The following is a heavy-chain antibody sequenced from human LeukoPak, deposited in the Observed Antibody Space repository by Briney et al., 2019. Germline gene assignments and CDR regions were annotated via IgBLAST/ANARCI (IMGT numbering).Heavy chain of an antibody. Sequence: GGSLRLSCAASGFTFSSYSMNWVRQAPGKGLEWVSSISSSSSYIYYADSVKGRFTISRDNAKNSLYLQMNSLRAEDTAVYYCARGGRGELRFLEWLFDYWGQGTLVTVSS. V-gene: IGHV3-21*01. CDR3: ARGGRGELRFLEWLFDY. J-gene: IGHJ4*02. D-gene: IGHD3-3*01. CDR1: GFTFSSYS. CDR2: ISSSSSYI.